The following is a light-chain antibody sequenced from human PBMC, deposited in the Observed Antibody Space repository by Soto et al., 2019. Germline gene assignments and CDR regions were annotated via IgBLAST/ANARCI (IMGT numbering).Light chain of an antibody. CDR3: AAWDDSLNGAV. J-gene: IGLJ2*01. Sequence: QSVLTQPPSASGTPGQRVTISCSGSSSNIGRNTVNWYQQLPGTVPKLLIYTNNQRPSGVPDRFSGSKSGTSASLAISELQSEDEADYYCAAWDDSLNGAVFGGGTKLTVL. CDR1: SSNIGRNT. CDR2: TNN. V-gene: IGLV1-44*01.